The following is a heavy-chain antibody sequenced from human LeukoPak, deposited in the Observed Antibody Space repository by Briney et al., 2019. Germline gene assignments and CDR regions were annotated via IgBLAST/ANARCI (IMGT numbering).Heavy chain of an antibody. J-gene: IGHJ4*02. CDR1: GGSISSYY. CDR2: IYTSGST. D-gene: IGHD3-3*01. Sequence: SETLSLTCTVSGGSISSYYWSWIRQPAGKGLEWIGRIYTSGSTNYNPSLKSRVTMSVDTSKNQFSLKLSSVTAADTAVYYCARHDFWSGYRPNFDYWGQGTLVTVSS. V-gene: IGHV4-4*07. CDR3: ARHDFWSGYRPNFDY.